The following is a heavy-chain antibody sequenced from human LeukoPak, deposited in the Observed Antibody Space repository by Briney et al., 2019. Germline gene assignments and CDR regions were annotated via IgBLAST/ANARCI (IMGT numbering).Heavy chain of an antibody. Sequence: PSETLSLPCAVYGGSFSGYYWSWIRQPPGKGREWIGEINHSGSTNYNPSLKSRVTISVDTSKNQFSLKLSSVTAADTAVYYCASASIAAAGTKENWFDPWGQGTLVAVSS. CDR2: INHSGST. D-gene: IGHD6-13*01. V-gene: IGHV4-34*01. J-gene: IGHJ5*02. CDR1: GGSFSGYY. CDR3: ASASIAAAGTKENWFDP.